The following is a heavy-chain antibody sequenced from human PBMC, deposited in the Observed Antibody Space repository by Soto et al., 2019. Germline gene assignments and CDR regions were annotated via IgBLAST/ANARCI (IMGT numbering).Heavy chain of an antibody. CDR1: GFTFSGYW. CDR3: ASTRGY. D-gene: IGHD3-3*01. Sequence: EVQLVESGGGLVQPGGSLRLSCAASGFTFSGYWMKWVHQAPGKGLEWVATIKEDGSEKYYVDSVKGRFTISRDSAKNSVHLQMNSLRVEDTAVYYCASTRGYWGQGTLVTVSS. J-gene: IGHJ4*02. CDR2: IKEDGSEK. V-gene: IGHV3-7*05.